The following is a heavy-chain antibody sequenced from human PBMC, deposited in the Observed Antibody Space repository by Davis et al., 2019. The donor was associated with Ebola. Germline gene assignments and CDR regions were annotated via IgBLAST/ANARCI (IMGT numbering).Heavy chain of an antibody. CDR1: GYTFTSYY. CDR2: IIPIFGTA. CDR3: ARDIGDYWFDP. V-gene: IGHV1-69*13. J-gene: IGHJ5*02. Sequence: AASVKVSCKASGYTFTSYYMHWVRQAPGQGLEWMGGIIPIFGTANYAQKFQGRVTITADESTSTAYMELSSLRSEDTAVYYCARDIGDYWFDPWGQGTLVTVSS. D-gene: IGHD2-21*02.